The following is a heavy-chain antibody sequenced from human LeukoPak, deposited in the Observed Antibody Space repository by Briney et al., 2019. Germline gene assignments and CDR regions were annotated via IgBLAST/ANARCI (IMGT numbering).Heavy chain of an antibody. CDR2: MNPNSGNT. J-gene: IGHJ3*02. CDR1: GYTFTSYD. CDR3: ASSNWGLNAFDI. D-gene: IGHD7-27*01. V-gene: IGHV1-8*03. Sequence: ASVTVSCTASGYTFTSYDINWVRQATGQGLEWMGWMNPNSGNTGYAQKFQGRVTITRNTSISTAYMELSSLRSEDTAVYYCASSNWGLNAFDIWGQGTMVTVSS.